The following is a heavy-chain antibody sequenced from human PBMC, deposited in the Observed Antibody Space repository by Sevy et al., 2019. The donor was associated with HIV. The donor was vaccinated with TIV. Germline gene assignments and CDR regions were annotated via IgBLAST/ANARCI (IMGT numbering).Heavy chain of an antibody. J-gene: IGHJ5*02. V-gene: IGHV4-38-2*02. CDR3: ARDPGYYYDWFDP. Sequence: SETLSLTCAVSGYSISSGYYWGWIRQPPGKGLEWIGSIYHSGSTYYNPSLKSRVTISVDTSKNQFSLKLSSVTAADTAVYYCARDPGYYYDWFDPWGQGTLVTVSS. CDR2: IYHSGST. D-gene: IGHD3-22*01. CDR1: GYSISSGYY.